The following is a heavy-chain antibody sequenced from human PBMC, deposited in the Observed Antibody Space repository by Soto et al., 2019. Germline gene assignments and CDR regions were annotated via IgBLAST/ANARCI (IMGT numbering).Heavy chain of an antibody. D-gene: IGHD2-2*01. Sequence: QVQLQESGPGLVRPSETLSLTCTVSGGSFSSYYWTWIRQSPGKGLEWIGYIYYSGSTDYNPSLRGRPAISIYTYKNQFSLRLNSMTAADTAVYYCAGRDCSGTNCYYLDYYYMDVWGKGTTVTVSS. CDR2: IYYSGST. V-gene: IGHV4-59*08. CDR1: GGSFSSYY. J-gene: IGHJ6*03. CDR3: AGRDCSGTNCYYLDYYYMDV.